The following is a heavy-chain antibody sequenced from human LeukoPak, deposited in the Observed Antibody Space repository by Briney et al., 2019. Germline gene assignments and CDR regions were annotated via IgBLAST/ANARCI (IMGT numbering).Heavy chain of an antibody. Sequence: GGSLRLSCAASEFTFSKYAMNWVRHAPGKGLEWVSGINGSGVITFYADSVKGRFTISRDNSKNTLYLQMNSLRAEDTAIYYCTKDSSQGGDYFDSWGQGTLVTVSS. CDR3: TKDSSQGGDYFDS. V-gene: IGHV3-23*01. D-gene: IGHD3-16*01. J-gene: IGHJ4*02. CDR1: EFTFSKYA. CDR2: INGSGVIT.